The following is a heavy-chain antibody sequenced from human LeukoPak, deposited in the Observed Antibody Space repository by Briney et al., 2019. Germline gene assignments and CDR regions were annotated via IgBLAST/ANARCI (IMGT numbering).Heavy chain of an antibody. CDR3: ARVDSSGYSGIVNY. J-gene: IGHJ4*02. Sequence: ASVKVSCKASGYTFTGYYMHWVRQAPGQGLEWMGWINPNSGGTNYAQKFQGRVTMTRDTPISTAYMELSRLRSDDTAVYYCARVDSSGYSGIVNYWGQGTLVTVSS. CDR1: GYTFTGYY. D-gene: IGHD3-22*01. V-gene: IGHV1-2*02. CDR2: INPNSGGT.